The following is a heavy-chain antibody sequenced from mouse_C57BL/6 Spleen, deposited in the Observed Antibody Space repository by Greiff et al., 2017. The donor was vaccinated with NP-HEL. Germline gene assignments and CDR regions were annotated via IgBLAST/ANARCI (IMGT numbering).Heavy chain of an antibody. J-gene: IGHJ1*03. V-gene: IGHV14-4*01. CDR3: TTFTYGNYGWYFDV. D-gene: IGHD2-1*01. CDR1: GFNIKDDY. CDR2: IDPENGDT. Sequence: VQLQQSGAELVRPGASVKLSCTASGFNIKDDYMHWVKQRPEQGLEWIGWIDPENGDTEYASKFQGKATITADTSSNTAYLQLSSLTSEDTAVYYCTTFTYGNYGWYFDVWGTGTTVTVSS.